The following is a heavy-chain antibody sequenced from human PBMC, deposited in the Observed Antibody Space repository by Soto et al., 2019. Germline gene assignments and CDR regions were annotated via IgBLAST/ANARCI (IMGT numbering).Heavy chain of an antibody. J-gene: IGHJ4*02. CDR3: ARGPSGWFGYDY. CDR2: IKSGASTT. CDR1: GFTFSSSW. D-gene: IGHD6-19*01. Sequence: EVQLVESGGGLVQPGGSLRLSCAASGFTFSSSWMHWVRQAPGKGLVWVSRIKSGASTTNYADSVKGRFTISRDNAKNTLYLQMDSLTAEDTAVYYCARGPSGWFGYDYWGQGTLVTVSS. V-gene: IGHV3-74*01.